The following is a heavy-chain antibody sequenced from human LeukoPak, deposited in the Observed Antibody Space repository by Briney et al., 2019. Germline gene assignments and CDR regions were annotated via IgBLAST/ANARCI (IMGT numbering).Heavy chain of an antibody. Sequence: ASVKVSCKASGYTFTSYGISRVRQAPGQGLEWMGWISAYNGNTNYAQKLQGRVTMTTDTSTSTAYMELRSLRSDDTAVYYCARERYYYDSSGYPDAFDIWGQGTMVTVSS. CDR1: GYTFTSYG. CDR3: ARERYYYDSSGYPDAFDI. D-gene: IGHD3-22*01. CDR2: ISAYNGNT. J-gene: IGHJ3*02. V-gene: IGHV1-18*01.